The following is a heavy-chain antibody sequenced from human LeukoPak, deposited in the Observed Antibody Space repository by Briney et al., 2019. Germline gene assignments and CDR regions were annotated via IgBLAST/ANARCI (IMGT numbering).Heavy chain of an antibody. D-gene: IGHD2-2*01. Sequence: GGSLRLSCTAAGFTFNNYAMSWVRQAPGKGLEWVSHISDSGGKTYYADSVKGRFTISRDNSKNTLYLQMDSLRAEDTAVYYCARDQRGYCSSTSCFPDAFDIWGQGTMVTVSS. CDR1: GFTFNNYA. CDR3: ARDQRGYCSSTSCFPDAFDI. CDR2: ISDSGGKT. V-gene: IGHV3-23*01. J-gene: IGHJ3*02.